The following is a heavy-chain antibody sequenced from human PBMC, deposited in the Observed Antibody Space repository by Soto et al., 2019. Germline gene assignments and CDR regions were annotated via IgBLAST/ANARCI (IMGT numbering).Heavy chain of an antibody. CDR1: GFTFSSYN. CDR3: ARARCSSGQCYYFDY. Sequence: EVQLVESGEGLVQPGGSLRLSCAASGFTFSSYNIHWIRQAPGKGLEFVSAISRSGDRTYYADSVKGRLTITRDNSKNTVWLQMGSLRAADMAVYYCARARCSSGQCYYFDYWGRGALVSVSS. D-gene: IGHD2-15*01. CDR2: ISRSGDRT. V-gene: IGHV3-64*02. J-gene: IGHJ4*02.